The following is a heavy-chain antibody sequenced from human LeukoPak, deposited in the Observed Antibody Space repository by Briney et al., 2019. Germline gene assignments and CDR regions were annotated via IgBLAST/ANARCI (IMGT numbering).Heavy chain of an antibody. V-gene: IGHV3-30*18. J-gene: IGHJ4*02. D-gene: IGHD1-14*01. CDR1: GFTFSSYG. CDR2: ISYDGSNK. CDR3: AKLREPFDY. Sequence: GGSLRLSSAASGFTFSSYGMHWVRQAPGKGLEWVAVISYDGSNKYYADSVKGRFTISRDNSKNTLYLQMNSLRAEDTAVYYCAKLREPFDYWGQGTLVTVSS.